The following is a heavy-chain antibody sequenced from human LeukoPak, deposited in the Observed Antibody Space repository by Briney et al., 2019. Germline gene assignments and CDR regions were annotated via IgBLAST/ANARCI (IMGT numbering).Heavy chain of an antibody. CDR2: INHSGST. D-gene: IGHD2-15*01. V-gene: IGHV4-34*01. CDR3: ARGCSGGSCCPAHFDY. J-gene: IGHJ4*02. CDR1: GGSFSGYY. Sequence: PSETLSLTCAVYGGSFSGYYWSWIRQPPGKGLEWIGEINHSGSTNYNPSLKSRVTISVDTSKNQFSLKLSSVTAADTAVYYCARGCSGGSCCPAHFDYWGQGTLVTVSS.